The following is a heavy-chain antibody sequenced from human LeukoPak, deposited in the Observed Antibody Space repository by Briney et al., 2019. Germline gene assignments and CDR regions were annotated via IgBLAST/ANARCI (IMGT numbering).Heavy chain of an antibody. D-gene: IGHD4-17*01. CDR1: GFTFSSYS. CDR3: ARDPYGARSEPDC. Sequence: TGGSLRLSCAASGFTFSSYSMNWVRQAPGKGLQWVSYISSSSSSIYYADSVKGRFTISRDNAKNSLYLQMNSLRAEDTAVYYCARDPYGARSEPDCWGQGTLVTVSS. J-gene: IGHJ4*02. CDR2: ISSSSSSI. V-gene: IGHV3-48*01.